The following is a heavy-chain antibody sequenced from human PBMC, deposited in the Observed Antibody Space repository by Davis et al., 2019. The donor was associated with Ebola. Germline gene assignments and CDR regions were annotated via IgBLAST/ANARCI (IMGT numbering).Heavy chain of an antibody. CDR3: ARGEAAGLFDY. J-gene: IGHJ4*02. CDR2: ISSNGGST. D-gene: IGHD6-13*01. V-gene: IGHV3-64*01. Sequence: GGSLRLSCAASGFTFSSYAMHWVRQAPGKGLEYVSAISSNGGSTYYANSVKGRFTISRDNSKNTLYLKMGSLRAEDMAVYYCARGEAAGLFDYWGQGTLVTVSS. CDR1: GFTFSSYA.